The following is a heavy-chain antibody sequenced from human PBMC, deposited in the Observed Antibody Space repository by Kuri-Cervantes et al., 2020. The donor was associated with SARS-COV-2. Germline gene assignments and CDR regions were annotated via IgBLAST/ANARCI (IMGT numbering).Heavy chain of an antibody. CDR3: ARRDYDFWSGYGWFDP. Sequence: GSLRLSCAASGFTVSSNYMSWVRQGPGKGLEWIGSIYHSGSTSYNSSLKGRVIISVDTSKNQFSLKLISVTAAATAVYYCARRDYDFWSGYGWFDPWGQGTLVTVSS. D-gene: IGHD3-3*01. V-gene: IGHV4-38-2*01. J-gene: IGHJ5*02. CDR1: GFTVSSNY. CDR2: IYHSGST.